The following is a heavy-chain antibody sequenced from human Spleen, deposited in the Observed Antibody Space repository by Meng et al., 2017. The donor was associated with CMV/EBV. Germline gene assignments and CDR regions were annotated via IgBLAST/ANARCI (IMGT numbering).Heavy chain of an antibody. V-gene: IGHV3-30-3*01. Sequence: GESLKISCAASGFTFSSYAMHWVRQAPGKGLEWVAVISYDGSNKYYADSVKGRFTISRDNSKNTLYLQMNSLRTEDTALYYCAKDQDRGGSDFDSWGQGTLVTVSS. CDR1: GFTFSSYA. D-gene: IGHD3-10*01. J-gene: IGHJ5*01. CDR3: AKDQDRGGSDFDS. CDR2: ISYDGSNK.